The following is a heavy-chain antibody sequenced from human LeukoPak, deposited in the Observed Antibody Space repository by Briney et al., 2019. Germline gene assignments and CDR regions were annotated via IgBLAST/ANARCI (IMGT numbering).Heavy chain of an antibody. Sequence: GGSLRLSCAASGFTFSTYAISWVRQAPGKGLEWVSAISGSGSGTYYADSVKGRFTISRDNSKSTLYLQMTSLRAEDTALYYCAKNGVPVRIWGQGTLVTVSS. CDR3: AKNGVPVRI. CDR1: GFTFSTYA. J-gene: IGHJ4*02. CDR2: ISGSGSGT. V-gene: IGHV3-23*01. D-gene: IGHD4-17*01.